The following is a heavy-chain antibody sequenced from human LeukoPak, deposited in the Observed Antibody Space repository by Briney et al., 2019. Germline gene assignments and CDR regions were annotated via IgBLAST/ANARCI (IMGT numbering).Heavy chain of an antibody. CDR2: IIPIFGTA. CDR3: ARTPGYCSGGSCYPSGYFDY. D-gene: IGHD2-15*01. CDR1: GGTFSSYA. Sequence: SVKVSCKASGGTFSSYAISWVRQAPGQGLEWMGGIIPIFGTANYAQKFQGRVTITADESTSTAYMELSTLRSEDTAVYYWARTPGYCSGGSCYPSGYFDYWGQGTLVTVSS. J-gene: IGHJ4*02. V-gene: IGHV1-69*13.